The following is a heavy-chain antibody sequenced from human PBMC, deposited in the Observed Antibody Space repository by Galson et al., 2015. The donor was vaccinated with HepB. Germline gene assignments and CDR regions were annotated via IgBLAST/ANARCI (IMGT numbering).Heavy chain of an antibody. CDR3: TTGGSYYLNDAFDI. V-gene: IGHV3-15*01. CDR1: GFTFSGYW. Sequence: LRLSCAASGFTFSGYWMSWARQAPGKGLEWVGRIKSKTDGGTTDYAAPVKGRFTISRDDSKNTLYLQMNSLKTEDTAVYYCTTGGSYYLNDAFDIWGQGTMVTVSS. CDR2: IKSKTDGGTT. D-gene: IGHD1-26*01. J-gene: IGHJ3*02.